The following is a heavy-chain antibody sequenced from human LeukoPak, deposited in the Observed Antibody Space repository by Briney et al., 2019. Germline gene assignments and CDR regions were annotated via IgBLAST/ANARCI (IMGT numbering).Heavy chain of an antibody. V-gene: IGHV4-34*01. CDR1: GGSFSGYY. J-gene: IGHJ4*02. D-gene: IGHD4-17*01. CDR2: INHSGST. CDR3: ARGRSWYGDSYFDY. Sequence: SETLSLTCAFYGGSFSGYYWSWIRQPPGKGLEWIGEINHSGSTNYNPSLKSRVTISVDTSKNQFSLKLSSVTAADTAVYYCARGRSWYGDSYFDYWGQGTLVTVSS.